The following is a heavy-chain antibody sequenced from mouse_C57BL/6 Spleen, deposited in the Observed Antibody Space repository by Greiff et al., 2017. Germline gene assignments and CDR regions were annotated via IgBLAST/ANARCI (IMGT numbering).Heavy chain of an antibody. CDR1: GYTFTSSW. CDR3: ARDSNYYYYIDY. CDR2: IEPSDSET. D-gene: IGHD2-5*01. Sequence: QVQLQQSGAELVRPGSSVKLSCKASGYTFTSSWMHWVKQRPIQGLEWIGNIEPSDSETHYNQKFKDKATLTVDKYSSTDYMQLSSLTSEASAVYYSARDSNYYYYIDYWGQGTTLTVSS. J-gene: IGHJ2*01. V-gene: IGHV1-52*01.